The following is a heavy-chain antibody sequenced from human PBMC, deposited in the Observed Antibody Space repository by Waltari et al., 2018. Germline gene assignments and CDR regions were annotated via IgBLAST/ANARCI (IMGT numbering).Heavy chain of an antibody. V-gene: IGHV3-15*01. CDR3: TTDRYYYDSSGYYRMAEYFQH. CDR1: GFTFSNAW. CDR2: IKSKTDGGTT. D-gene: IGHD3-22*01. Sequence: SGFTFSNAWMSWVRQAPGKGLEWVGRIKSKTDGGTTDYAAPVKGRFTISRDDSKNTLYLQMNSLKTEDTAVYYCTTDRYYYDSSGYYRMAEYFQHWGQGTLVTVSS. J-gene: IGHJ1*01.